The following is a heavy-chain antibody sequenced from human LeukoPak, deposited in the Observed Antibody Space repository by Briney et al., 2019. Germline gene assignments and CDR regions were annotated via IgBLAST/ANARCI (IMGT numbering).Heavy chain of an antibody. J-gene: IGHJ4*02. CDR3: ARMSGSHIDY. V-gene: IGHV3-33*01. Sequence: GGSLRLSCAASGFTFSSNGMHWVRQAPGKGLEWVAVIWYDGSKKYYADSVKGRLTISRDNSKNTLGLQMDSLRAEDTAVYYCARMSGSHIDYWGQGTLVTVSS. CDR2: IWYDGSKK. D-gene: IGHD1-26*01. CDR1: GFTFSSNG.